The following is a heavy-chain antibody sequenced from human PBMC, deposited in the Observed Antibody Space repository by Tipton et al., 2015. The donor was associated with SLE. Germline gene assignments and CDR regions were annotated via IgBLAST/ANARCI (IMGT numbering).Heavy chain of an antibody. CDR2: IYTSGST. CDR1: GGPISSGSYY. J-gene: IGHJ3*02. V-gene: IGHV4-61*02. Sequence: TLSLTCTVSGGPISSGSYYWSWIRQPAGKGLEWIGRIYTSGSTNYNPSLKSRVTISVDTSKNQFSLKLTAVTAADTAVYYCARTLDALDIWGQGTMVTVS. CDR3: ARTLDALDI.